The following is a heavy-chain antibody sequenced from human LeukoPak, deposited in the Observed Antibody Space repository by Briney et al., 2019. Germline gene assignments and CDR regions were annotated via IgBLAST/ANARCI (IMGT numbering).Heavy chain of an antibody. J-gene: IGHJ5*01. CDR3: AREWNYVIDS. V-gene: IGHV4-59*01. D-gene: IGHD1-7*01. Sequence: SETLSLTCTVSGGSISSYYWSWIRQPPGKGLEWIGYIYYSGSTTYNPSLKSRVTISVDTSKNQFSVKLSSVIAADTAVYYCAREWNYVIDSWGQGTLVTVSS. CDR1: GGSISSYY. CDR2: IYYSGST.